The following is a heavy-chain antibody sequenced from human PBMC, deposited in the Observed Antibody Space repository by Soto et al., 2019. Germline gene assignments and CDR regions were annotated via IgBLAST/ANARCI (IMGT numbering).Heavy chain of an antibody. D-gene: IGHD6-13*01. CDR2: MSGVGIST. V-gene: IGHV3-23*01. CDR1: GFSFSSYP. CDR3: AKDHLTSGGTFWFDP. J-gene: IGHJ5*02. Sequence: EVPLLESGGDLIQPGGSLRLSCAASGFSFSSYPMSWVRQAPGKGLEWVAAMSGVGISTHYADSVRGRFTISRDNSKNTLYLQMSSLRAEDTALYYCAKDHLTSGGTFWFDPRGQGTLVTVSS.